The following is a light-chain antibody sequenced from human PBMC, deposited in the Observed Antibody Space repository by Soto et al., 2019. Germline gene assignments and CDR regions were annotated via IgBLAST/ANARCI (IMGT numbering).Light chain of an antibody. CDR2: GAS. Sequence: EIGLTQSPGTLSLSPGERATLSCRASQSVSSSYLAWYQQKPGQAPRLLIYGASSRATGIPDSFSGRGSGTDVTLTISRPEPEDFAVYYCQQYCHSPWTFGRRTKVAI. CDR1: QSVSSSY. V-gene: IGKV3-20*01. J-gene: IGKJ1*01. CDR3: QQYCHSPWT.